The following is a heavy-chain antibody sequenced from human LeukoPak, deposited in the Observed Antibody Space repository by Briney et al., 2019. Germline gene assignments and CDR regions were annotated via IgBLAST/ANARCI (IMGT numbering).Heavy chain of an antibody. V-gene: IGHV5-51*01. J-gene: IGHJ4*02. CDR3: ARREHSSAWYYFDY. CDR2: IYPGDSDT. CDR1: GYSFTSYW. D-gene: IGHD6-19*01. Sequence: GESLKISCKGSGYSFTSYWVGWVRQMPGKGLEWMGIIYPGDSDTRYSLSFQDQVTISADKSITTAYLQWSSLEASDTAMYYCARREHSSAWYYFDYWGQGTLVTVSS.